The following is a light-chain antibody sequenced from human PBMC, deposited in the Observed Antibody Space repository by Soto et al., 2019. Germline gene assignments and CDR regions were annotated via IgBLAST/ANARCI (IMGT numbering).Light chain of an antibody. CDR2: GAS. CDR1: QSISDT. CDR3: QQYDNWPWT. J-gene: IGKJ1*01. V-gene: IGKV3-15*01. Sequence: EIMRSQSPAPLSVSLGAGVTLSCRASQSISDTLAWYQQKPGQAPRLLIHGASTRAPGFPARFSGSGSGTDFTLTISSLQSEDFAVYYCQQYDNWPWTFGQGTKVDIK.